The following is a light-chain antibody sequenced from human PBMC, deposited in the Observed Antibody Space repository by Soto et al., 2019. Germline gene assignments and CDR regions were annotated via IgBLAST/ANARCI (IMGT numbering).Light chain of an antibody. J-gene: IGLJ2*01. CDR3: QAWDSST. CDR2: QDS. CDR1: KLGDKY. V-gene: IGLV3-1*01. Sequence: SYELTQPPSVSVSQGQTASITCSGEKLGDKYACWYQQKQGQSPVLVIYQDSKRPSGIPERFSGSNSGNTATLTISWTQAMDEADYYCQAWDSSTFGGGTKLTVL.